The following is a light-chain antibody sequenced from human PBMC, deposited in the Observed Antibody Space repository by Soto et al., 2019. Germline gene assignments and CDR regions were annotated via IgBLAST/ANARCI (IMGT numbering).Light chain of an antibody. Sequence: QSVLTQPASVSGSPGQSITISCTGTSSDVGGYNLVSWYQQHPGKAPKLMIYEGNKRPSGVSNRFSGSKSGNTASLTISGLQAEDEADYYCSSYASGSTSLLFGGGTKLTVL. J-gene: IGLJ2*01. CDR2: EGN. CDR3: SSYASGSTSLL. CDR1: SSDVGGYNL. V-gene: IGLV2-23*01.